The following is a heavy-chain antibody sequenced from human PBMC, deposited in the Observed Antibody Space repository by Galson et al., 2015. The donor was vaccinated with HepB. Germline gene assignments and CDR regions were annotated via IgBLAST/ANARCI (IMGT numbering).Heavy chain of an antibody. CDR3: ARAYSSGWYQLLFGWYFDL. D-gene: IGHD6-19*01. CDR1: GFTVSSNY. CDR2: IYSGGST. J-gene: IGHJ2*01. Sequence: SLRLSCAASGFTVSSNYMSWVRQAPGKGLEWVSVIYSGGSTYYADSVKGRFTISRDNSKNTLYLQMNSLRAEDTAVYYCARAYSSGWYQLLFGWYFDLWGRGTLVTVSS. V-gene: IGHV3-53*01.